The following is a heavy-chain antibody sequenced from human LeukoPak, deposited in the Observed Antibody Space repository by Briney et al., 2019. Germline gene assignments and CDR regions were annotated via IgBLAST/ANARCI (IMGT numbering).Heavy chain of an antibody. D-gene: IGHD2-8*01. CDR3: ARPTLYCTNGVCYPSNFDY. J-gene: IGHJ4*02. CDR1: GYSFTSYW. Sequence: GESLKISCKGSGYSFTSYWIGWVRQMPGKDLEWMGIIYPGDSDTRYSPSFQGQVTISADKSISTAYLQWSSLKASDTAMYYCARPTLYCTNGVCYPSNFDYWGQGTLVTVSS. V-gene: IGHV5-51*01. CDR2: IYPGDSDT.